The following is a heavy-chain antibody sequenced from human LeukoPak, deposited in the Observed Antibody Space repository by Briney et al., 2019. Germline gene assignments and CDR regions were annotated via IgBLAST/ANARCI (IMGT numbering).Heavy chain of an antibody. CDR1: GVSIRGYY. Sequence: SETLSLTCTVSGVSIRGYYWSWIRQPPGKGLEWIGYIHYSGTTTYNPSLKSRVTISVDTSKNQFSLKLSSVTAADTAVYYCARDLMAVAGYFDYWGQGTLVTVSS. J-gene: IGHJ4*02. V-gene: IGHV4-59*12. CDR2: IHYSGTT. D-gene: IGHD6-19*01. CDR3: ARDLMAVAGYFDY.